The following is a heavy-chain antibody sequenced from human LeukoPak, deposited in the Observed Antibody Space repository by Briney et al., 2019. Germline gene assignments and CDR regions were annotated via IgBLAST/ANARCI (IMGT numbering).Heavy chain of an antibody. V-gene: IGHV3-11*04. CDR3: AASESSSWTALEY. CDR1: GFTFSDYY. J-gene: IGHJ4*02. D-gene: IGHD6-13*01. CDR2: ISSSGSTI. Sequence: GGSLRLSCAASGFTFSDYYMSWIRQAPGKGLEWVSYISSSGSTIYYADSVKGRFTISRDNAKNSLYLQMNSLRGEDTAVYYCAASESSSWTALEYWGQGTLVTVSS.